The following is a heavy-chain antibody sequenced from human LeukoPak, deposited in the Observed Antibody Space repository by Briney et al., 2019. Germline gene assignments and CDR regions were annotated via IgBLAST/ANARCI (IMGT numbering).Heavy chain of an antibody. CDR3: ARVYGGNRGYFDY. Sequence: GGSLRLSCAVSGFPFSDYYMTWIRQAPGKGLQWVSYISSSSTYTHYADSVKGRFTISRDNAKNSLYPQMNSLRVEDTAVYFCARVYGGNRGYFDYWGQGALVTVSS. CDR1: GFPFSDYY. V-gene: IGHV3-11*05. D-gene: IGHD4-23*01. J-gene: IGHJ4*02. CDR2: ISSSSTYT.